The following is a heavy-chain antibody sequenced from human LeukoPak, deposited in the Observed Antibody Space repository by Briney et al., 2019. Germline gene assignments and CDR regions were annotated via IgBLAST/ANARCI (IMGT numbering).Heavy chain of an antibody. CDR1: GFTFSSYS. CDR2: IKQDGSEK. D-gene: IGHD6-13*01. J-gene: IGHJ4*02. CDR3: ARKDSSSWYGGGY. V-gene: IGHV3-7*01. Sequence: QPGSSLRLSCAASGFTFSSYSMNWVRQAPGKGLEWVANIKQDGSEKYYVDSVKGRFTISRDNAKNSLYLQMNSLRAEDTAVYYCARKDSSSWYGGGYWGQGTLVTVSS.